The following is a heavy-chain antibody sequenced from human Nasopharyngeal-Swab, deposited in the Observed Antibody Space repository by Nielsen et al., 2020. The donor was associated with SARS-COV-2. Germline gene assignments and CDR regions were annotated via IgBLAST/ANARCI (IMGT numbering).Heavy chain of an antibody. Sequence: GESLKISCAASGFTFSSYSMNWVRQAPGKGLEWVSSISSSSSYIYYADSVKGRFTISRDNAKNSLYLQMNSLRAEDTAVYYCASSPRGYSYGYWFDPWGQGTLVTVSS. CDR1: GFTFSSYS. CDR2: ISSSSSYI. D-gene: IGHD5-18*01. CDR3: ASSPRGYSYGYWFDP. J-gene: IGHJ5*02. V-gene: IGHV3-21*01.